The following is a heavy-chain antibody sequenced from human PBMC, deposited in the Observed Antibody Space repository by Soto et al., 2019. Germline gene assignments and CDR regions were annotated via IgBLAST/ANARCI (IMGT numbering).Heavy chain of an antibody. CDR2: IYWDDDK. Sequence: QITLKESGPTLVKPTQTLTLTCTFSGFSLTTSGVGVGWIRRPPGKALQWLALIYWDDDKRYTPSLKSRLTTXRXTXXTQVVLTMINMDPVDTATYYCAHRGLVGYEAGFDSWGQGTLVTVSS. D-gene: IGHD2-15*01. CDR1: GFSLTTSGVG. CDR3: AHRGLVGYEAGFDS. V-gene: IGHV2-5*02. J-gene: IGHJ4*02.